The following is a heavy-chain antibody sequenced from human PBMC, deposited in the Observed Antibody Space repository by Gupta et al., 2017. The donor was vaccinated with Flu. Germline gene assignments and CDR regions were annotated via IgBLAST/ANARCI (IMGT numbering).Heavy chain of an antibody. Sequence: QVQLVESGGGVVQPGRSLIRSCGVAGFPCSSYGLQWVRQAPGKGLEWVAVRWYDGSNKYYADSVKGRFSNSRDNSENTLYLQMNSLRAEDTAVYYCARGPSLVVVAATSSAYYMDVWGKGTTVTVSS. J-gene: IGHJ6*03. CDR1: GFPCSSYG. CDR2: RWYDGSNK. V-gene: IGHV3-33*01. D-gene: IGHD2-15*01. CDR3: ARGPSLVVVAATSSAYYMDV.